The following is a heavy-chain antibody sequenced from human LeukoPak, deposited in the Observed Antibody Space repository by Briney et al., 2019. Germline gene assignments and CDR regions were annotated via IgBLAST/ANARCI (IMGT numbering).Heavy chain of an antibody. D-gene: IGHD6-13*01. CDR3: ARDGAIAAADENWFDP. J-gene: IGHJ5*02. CDR1: GYTFTSYY. CDR2: INPSGGST. Sequence: ASVRVSCKASGYTFTSYYMHWVRQAPGQGLEWMGIINPSGGSTSYAQKFQGRVTMTRDMSTSTVYMELSSLRSEDTAVYYCARDGAIAAADENWFDPWGQGTLVTVSS. V-gene: IGHV1-46*01.